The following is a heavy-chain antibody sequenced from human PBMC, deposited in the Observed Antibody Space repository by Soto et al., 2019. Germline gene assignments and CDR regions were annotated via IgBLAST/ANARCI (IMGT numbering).Heavy chain of an antibody. Sequence: PSETLSLTCSVSGGSISSYYWSWIRQPPGKGLEWIGDINHSGSTNYNPSLKSRVTISVDTSKNQFSLKLSSMTAADTAVYYCARGVWQRLPPLNFYYGMDVWGQGTTVTVSS. D-gene: IGHD5-12*01. CDR1: GGSISSYY. J-gene: IGHJ6*02. V-gene: IGHV4-34*01. CDR2: INHSGST. CDR3: ARGVWQRLPPLNFYYGMDV.